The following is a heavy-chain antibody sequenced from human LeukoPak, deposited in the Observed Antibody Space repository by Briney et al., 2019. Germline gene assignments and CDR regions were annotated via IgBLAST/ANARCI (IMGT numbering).Heavy chain of an antibody. D-gene: IGHD3-3*01. V-gene: IGHV1-18*01. CDR2: ISAYNGNT. Sequence: ASVKVSCRASGYTFTSYGISWVRQAPGQGLEWMGWISAYNGNTNYAQKLQGRVTMTTDTSTSTAYMELRSLRSDDTAVYYCARNKRFYPDHYYYYYYMDVWGKGTTVTVSS. CDR3: ARNKRFYPDHYYYYYYMDV. J-gene: IGHJ6*03. CDR1: GYTFTSYG.